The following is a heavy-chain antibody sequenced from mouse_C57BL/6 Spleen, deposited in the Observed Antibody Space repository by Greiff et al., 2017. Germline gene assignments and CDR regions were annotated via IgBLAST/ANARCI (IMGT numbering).Heavy chain of an antibody. D-gene: IGHD1-1*01. CDR2: IDPENGDT. V-gene: IGHV14-4*01. Sequence: DVQLQESGAELVRPGASVKLSCTASGFNIKDDYMHWVKQRPEQGLEWIGWIDPENGDTEYASKFQGKATITADTSSNTAYLQLSSLTSEDTAVYYCTHYGSSFEDYAMDYWGQGTSVTVSS. CDR3: THYGSSFEDYAMDY. CDR1: GFNIKDDY. J-gene: IGHJ4*01.